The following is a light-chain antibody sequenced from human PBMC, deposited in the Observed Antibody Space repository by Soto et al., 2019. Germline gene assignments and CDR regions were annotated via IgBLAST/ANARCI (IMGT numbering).Light chain of an antibody. CDR2: GAS. Sequence: EIVLTQSPGTLSLSPGERATLSCRASQSVSSSYLAWYQQKPGQAPRLLIYGASSRATGIPDRFSGSGSGTAFTLTINRMELEDFAGYYCQQYDTFPTCGQGPKVEIK. V-gene: IGKV3-20*01. J-gene: IGKJ1*01. CDR1: QSVSSSY. CDR3: QQYDTFPT.